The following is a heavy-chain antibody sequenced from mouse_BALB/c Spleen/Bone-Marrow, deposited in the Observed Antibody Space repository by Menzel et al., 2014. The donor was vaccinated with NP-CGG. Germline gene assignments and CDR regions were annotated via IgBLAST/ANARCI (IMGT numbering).Heavy chain of an antibody. CDR2: ISSGGSYT. V-gene: IGHV5-9*02. CDR1: GFVFSSYD. CDR3: ARVLRVYAMDY. Sequence: EVKVVESGGGLVKPGGSLKLSCAASGFVFSSYDMSWVRQTPEKRLEWVATISSGGSYTYYPDSVKGRFTISRDNARNTLYLQMSSLRSEDTALYYCARVLRVYAMDYWGQGTSVTVSS. J-gene: IGHJ4*01. D-gene: IGHD2-4*01.